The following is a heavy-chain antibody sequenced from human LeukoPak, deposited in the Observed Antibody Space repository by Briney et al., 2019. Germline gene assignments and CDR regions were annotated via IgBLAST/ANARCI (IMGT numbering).Heavy chain of an antibody. CDR1: GGSFSGYY. Sequence: SETLSLTCAVYGGSFSGYYWSWIRQPPGKGLEWIGEINHSGSTNYNPSLKSRVTISVDTSKNQFSLKLSSVTAADTAVCYCARGRPYYDFWSGYLGKYYFDYWGQGTLVTVSS. CDR2: INHSGST. V-gene: IGHV4-34*01. J-gene: IGHJ4*02. CDR3: ARGRPYYDFWSGYLGKYYFDY. D-gene: IGHD3-3*01.